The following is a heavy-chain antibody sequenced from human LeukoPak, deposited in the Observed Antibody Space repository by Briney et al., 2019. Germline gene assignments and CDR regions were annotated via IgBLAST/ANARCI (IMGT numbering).Heavy chain of an antibody. Sequence: GGSLRLSCAASGFTFSSYSMNWVRQAPGKGLEWVSYITSSSSSIYYADSVKGRFTISRDNAKNSLYLQMHSLRAEDTAVYYCASSNGSLDYWGQGTLVTVSS. V-gene: IGHV3-48*01. J-gene: IGHJ4*02. CDR1: GFTFSSYS. CDR2: ITSSSSSI. CDR3: ASSNGSLDY. D-gene: IGHD1-26*01.